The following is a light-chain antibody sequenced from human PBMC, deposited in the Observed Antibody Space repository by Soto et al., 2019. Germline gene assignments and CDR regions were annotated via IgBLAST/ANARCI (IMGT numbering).Light chain of an antibody. Sequence: QSVLTQPPSASASPGASVKRTCTLSSGHSSYAIAWHQQQPEKGPRYLMKVNSDGYKNKGDGIPDRFSGSSSGAERYLTISSLQSEDEADYYCQTWGAGIVVFGGGTKLTVL. CDR2: VNSDGYK. V-gene: IGLV4-69*01. J-gene: IGLJ2*01. CDR3: QTWGAGIVV. CDR1: SGHSSYA.